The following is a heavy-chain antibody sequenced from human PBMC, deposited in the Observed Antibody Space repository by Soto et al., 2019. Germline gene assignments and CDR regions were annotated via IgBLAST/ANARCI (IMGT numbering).Heavy chain of an antibody. J-gene: IGHJ4*02. Sequence: GGSLRLSCAASGLTFTYAWLNWVRQAPGKGLEWVGRIKSNPNGGTTDYADSVKGRFTISRDNAKNSLYLQMNSLRAEDTAVYYCAKLIGYCSSTSCYETLGDYWGQGTLVTVSS. CDR3: AKLIGYCSSTSCYETLGDY. CDR2: IKSNPNGGTT. D-gene: IGHD2-2*01. V-gene: IGHV3-15*07. CDR1: GLTFTYAW.